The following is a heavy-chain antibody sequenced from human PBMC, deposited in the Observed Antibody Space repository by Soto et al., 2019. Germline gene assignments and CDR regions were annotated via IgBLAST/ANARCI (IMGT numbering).Heavy chain of an antibody. CDR1: GYTFSNYG. CDR3: AREMKVYYDDSRYGLDV. CDR2: ISGQNGNT. V-gene: IGHV1-18*01. J-gene: IGHJ6*02. Sequence: QVQLVQSGAEVKKPGASVKVSCKASGYTFSNYGISWVRQAPGQGLEWMGWISGQNGNTFYAQNFQGRVTMTTDTSTSTAYMELRSLKSDDTAVYYCAREMKVYYDDSRYGLDVWGQGTTVTVSS. D-gene: IGHD3-22*01.